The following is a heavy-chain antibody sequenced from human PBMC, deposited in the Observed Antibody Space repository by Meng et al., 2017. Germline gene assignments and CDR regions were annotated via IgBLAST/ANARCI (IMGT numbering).Heavy chain of an antibody. CDR3: ARDEDISAAGKLFGDY. CDR1: GYNFPDYY. J-gene: IGHJ4*02. Sequence: QVQLVQSGDEVKKPGASVKVSCKPSGYNFPDYYIHWVRQAPGQGLEWMGRIDPKNGDTHYAQKFQGRVTMTGDTSISTAYVDLSGLRSDDTAVYYCARDEDISAAGKLFGDYWGQGTLVTVSS. CDR2: IDPKNGDT. V-gene: IGHV1-2*06. D-gene: IGHD6-13*01.